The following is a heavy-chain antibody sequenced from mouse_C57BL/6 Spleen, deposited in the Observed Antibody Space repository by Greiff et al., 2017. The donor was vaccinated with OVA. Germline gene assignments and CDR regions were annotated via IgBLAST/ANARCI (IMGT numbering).Heavy chain of an antibody. J-gene: IGHJ2*01. V-gene: IGHV7-3*01. Sequence: EVKVEESGGGLVQPGGSLSLSCAASGFTFTDYYMSWVRQPPGKALEWLGFIRNKANGYTTEYSASVKGRFTISRDNSQSILYLQMNALRAEDSATYYCARSRSTFFDYWGQGTTLTVSS. CDR1: GFTFTDYY. CDR3: ARSRSTFFDY. CDR2: IRNKANGYTT.